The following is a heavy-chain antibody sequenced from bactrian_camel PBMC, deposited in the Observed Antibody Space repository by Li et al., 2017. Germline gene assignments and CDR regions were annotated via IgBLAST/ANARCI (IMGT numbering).Heavy chain of an antibody. CDR1: GFTFSRYA. Sequence: EVQLVESGGGLVQPGGSLTLSCAASGFTFSRYAMAWFRQAPGKEREGIATIYTGFGSTFYANSVKGRFTVSLDKAKNTVFLQMGSLKPEDTAMYYCNCATYGGSWNWRNYWGQGTQVTVS. CDR3: NCATYGGSWNWRNY. J-gene: IGHJ4*01. V-gene: IGHV3S40*01. CDR2: IYTGFGST. D-gene: IGHD6*01.